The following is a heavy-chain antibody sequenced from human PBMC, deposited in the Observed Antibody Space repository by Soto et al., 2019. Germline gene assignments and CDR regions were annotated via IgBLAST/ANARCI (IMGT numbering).Heavy chain of an antibody. D-gene: IGHD5-12*01. J-gene: IGHJ4*02. V-gene: IGHV4-30-4*08. CDR1: GGSISSGDYY. CDR2: IYYSGST. Sequence: PSETMSLTCTVSGGSISSGDYYWRWIRQGPGKGLEWIRYIYYSGSTYYNPSLNSRVTISVDTSKNQFSLKLSSVTAADTALYYCARVAQRWLQPCFDYWGQGTLVTVSS. CDR3: ARVAQRWLQPCFDY.